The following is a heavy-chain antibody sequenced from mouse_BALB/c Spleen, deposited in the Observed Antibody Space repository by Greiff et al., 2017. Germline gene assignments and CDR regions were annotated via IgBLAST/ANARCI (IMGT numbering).Heavy chain of an antibody. CDR2: IWSGGST. V-gene: IGHV2-2*02. Sequence: VQLVESGPGLVQPSQSLSITCTVSGFSLTSYGVHWVRQSPGKGLEWLGVIWSGGSTDYNAAFISRLSISKDNSKSQVFFKMNSLQANDTAIYYCARKLGSVAPPGMDYWGQGTSVTVSS. CDR1: GFSLTSYG. D-gene: IGHD1-1*01. CDR3: ARKLGSVAPPGMDY. J-gene: IGHJ4*01.